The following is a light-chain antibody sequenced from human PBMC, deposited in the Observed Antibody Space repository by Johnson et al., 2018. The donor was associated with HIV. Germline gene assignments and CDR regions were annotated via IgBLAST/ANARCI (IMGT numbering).Light chain of an antibody. CDR3: ETWDSSLSGYYV. Sequence: QSVLTQPPSVSAAPGQKVTISCSGSSSNIGNNYVSWYQQLPGTDPKLLIYDNDKRPSGIPDRFSGSKSGTSATLGITGLQTGDEADYYCETWDSSLSGYYVFGTGTKLTVL. CDR1: SSNIGNNY. J-gene: IGLJ1*01. CDR2: DND. V-gene: IGLV1-51*01.